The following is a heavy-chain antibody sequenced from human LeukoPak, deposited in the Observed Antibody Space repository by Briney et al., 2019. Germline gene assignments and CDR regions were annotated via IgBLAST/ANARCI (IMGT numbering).Heavy chain of an antibody. D-gene: IGHD3-10*01. V-gene: IGHV3-7*01. CDR3: ARALLWFGEGNFDY. Sequence: GGSLRLSCAVSGFTFSSYAMSWVRQAPGKGLEWVANIKQDGSEKYYVDSVKGRFTISRDNAKNSPYLQMNSLRAEDTAVYYCARALLWFGEGNFDYWGQGTLVTVSS. J-gene: IGHJ4*02. CDR1: GFTFSSYA. CDR2: IKQDGSEK.